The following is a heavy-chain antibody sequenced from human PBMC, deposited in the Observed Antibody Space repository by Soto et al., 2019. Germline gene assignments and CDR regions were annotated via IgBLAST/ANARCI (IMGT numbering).Heavy chain of an antibody. CDR1: GGSISSGDYY. V-gene: IGHV4-30-4*01. J-gene: IGHJ5*02. CDR2: IYYSGST. CDR3: ARGTVYCTNGVCYNWFDP. D-gene: IGHD2-8*01. Sequence: TLSLTCTVSGGSISSGDYYWSWIRQPPGKGLEWIGYIYYSGSTYYNPSLKSRVTISVDTSKNQFSLKLSSVTAADTAVYYCARGTVYCTNGVCYNWFDPWGQGTLVTVSS.